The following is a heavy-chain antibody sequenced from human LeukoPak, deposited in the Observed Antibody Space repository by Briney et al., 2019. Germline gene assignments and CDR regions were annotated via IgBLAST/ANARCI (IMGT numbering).Heavy chain of an antibody. V-gene: IGHV4-34*01. D-gene: IGHD2-2*01. J-gene: IGHJ6*03. CDR2: INHSGST. CDR3: ARGAGDCSSTSCYGYYYYYMDV. CDR1: GGSFSGYY. Sequence: SETLSLTCAAYGGSFSGYYWSWIRQPPGKGLEWIGEINHSGSTNYNPSLKSRVTISVDTSKNQFSLKLSSVTAADTAVYYCARGAGDCSSTSCYGYYYYYMDVWGKGTTVTVSS.